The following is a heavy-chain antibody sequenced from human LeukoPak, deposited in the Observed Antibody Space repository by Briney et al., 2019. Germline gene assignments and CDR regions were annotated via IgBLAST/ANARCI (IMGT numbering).Heavy chain of an antibody. CDR2: IKQDGSEK. CDR1: GFTFSNYW. V-gene: IGHV3-7*01. CDR3: ARDHVGGKYYMDV. J-gene: IGHJ6*03. Sequence: TGGSLRLSCVASGFTFSNYWLTWVRQAPGKGLECVANIKQDGSEKSYVDSVKGRFTISRDNAKNSVYLQMNNLRVEDTAVYYCARDHVGGKYYMDVWGKGTTVTVSS. D-gene: IGHD1-14*01.